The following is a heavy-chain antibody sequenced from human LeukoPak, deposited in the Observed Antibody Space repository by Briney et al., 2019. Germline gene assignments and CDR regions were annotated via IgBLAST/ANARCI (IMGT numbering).Heavy chain of an antibody. J-gene: IGHJ4*02. CDR3: AIHLMVTAMASLGY. D-gene: IGHD5-18*01. Sequence: GAALKISCKGSGTRFTSYWIGGGRQMPGKGLEGMGIIYPGDLETRYSRSFEGQVTISANKSIRNASLQWSSLKASSAAMYYCAIHLMVTAMASLGYWGQGTLVTVSS. CDR1: GTRFTSYW. V-gene: IGHV5-51*01. CDR2: IYPGDLET.